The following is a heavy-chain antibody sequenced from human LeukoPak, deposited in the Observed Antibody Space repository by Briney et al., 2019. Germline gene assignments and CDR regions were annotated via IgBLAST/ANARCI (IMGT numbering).Heavy chain of an antibody. V-gene: IGHV4-61*08. CDR1: GGSISSGGYY. Sequence: SETLSLTCTVSGGSISSGGYYWSWIRQPPRKGLEWIGYIYYSGSTNYNPSLKSRVAISVDTSKNQFSLKLSSVTAADTAVYYCARHQSGDRGAFDIWGQGTMVTVSS. CDR2: IYYSGST. J-gene: IGHJ3*02. CDR3: ARHQSGDRGAFDI. D-gene: IGHD7-27*01.